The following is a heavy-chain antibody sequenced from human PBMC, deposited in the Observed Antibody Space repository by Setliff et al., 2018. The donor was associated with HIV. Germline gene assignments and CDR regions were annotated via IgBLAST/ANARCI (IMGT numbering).Heavy chain of an antibody. V-gene: IGHV2-70*11. D-gene: IGHD4-4*01. Sequence: TLSLTCTVSGDSVSGYYWTWIRQPPGKGLEWLARVNWDDDKYYRRSLKSRLTIATGTSKNQVVLTMTNVDPLDTATYFCARLPRDDYNMRVYSFDYWGQGILVTVSS. CDR1: GDSVSGYY. CDR2: VNWDDDK. J-gene: IGHJ4*02. CDR3: ARLPRDDYNMRVYSFDY.